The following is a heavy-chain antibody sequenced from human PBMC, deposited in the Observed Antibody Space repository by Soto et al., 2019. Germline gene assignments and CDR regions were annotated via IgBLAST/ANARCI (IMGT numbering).Heavy chain of an antibody. J-gene: IGHJ6*02. Sequence: QVQLVESGGGVVQPGRSLRLSCAASGFTFSSYGMHWVRQAPGKGLEWVAVISYDGSNKYYADSVKGGFTISRDNSKNTLYLQMNSLRAEDTAVYYCAKDLRDFGDYLWGGVYYYYGMDVWGQGTTVTVSS. CDR3: AKDLRDFGDYLWGGVYYYYGMDV. CDR1: GFTFSSYG. V-gene: IGHV3-30*18. CDR2: ISYDGSNK. D-gene: IGHD4-17*01.